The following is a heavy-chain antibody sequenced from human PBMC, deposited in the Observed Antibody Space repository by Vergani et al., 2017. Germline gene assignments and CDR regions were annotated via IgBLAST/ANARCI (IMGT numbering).Heavy chain of an antibody. V-gene: IGHV4-39*07. CDR1: GGSISSSSYY. Sequence: QLQLQESGPGLVKPSETLSLTCTVSGGSISSSSYYWGWIRQPPGKGLEWIGSIYYSGSTYYNPSLKSRVTISVDTSKNQFSLKLSSVTAADTAVYYCARDIHDFWSGWFDPWGQGTLVTVSS. CDR3: ARDIHDFWSGWFDP. CDR2: IYYSGST. D-gene: IGHD3-3*01. J-gene: IGHJ5*02.